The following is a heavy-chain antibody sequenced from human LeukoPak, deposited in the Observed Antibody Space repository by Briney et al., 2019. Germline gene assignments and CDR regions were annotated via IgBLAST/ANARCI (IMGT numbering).Heavy chain of an antibody. V-gene: IGHV3-23*01. D-gene: IGHD3-10*01. J-gene: IGHJ4*02. Sequence: QPGGSLRLSCAASGFTFSSYAMRWVRQAPGKGPEWVSAISGSGGSTYYADSVKGRFAISRDNSKNTLYLQMNSLRAEDPAVYYCATAARGFDYWGQGTLVTVSS. CDR2: ISGSGGST. CDR1: GFTFSSYA. CDR3: ATAARGFDY.